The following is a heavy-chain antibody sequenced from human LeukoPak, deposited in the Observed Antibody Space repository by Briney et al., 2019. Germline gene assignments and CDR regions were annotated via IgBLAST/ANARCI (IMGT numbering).Heavy chain of an antibody. CDR1: GFTFSSYG. D-gene: IGHD3-16*01. CDR2: IWYDGSNK. J-gene: IGHJ6*02. Sequence: PGGSLRLSCAASGFTFSSYGMHWVRQAPGKGLEWVAVIWYDGSNKYYADSVKGRFTISRDNSKNTLYLQMNRLRAEDTAVYYCARERGFMPSHYYYGMDVWGQGTTVTVSS. CDR3: ARERGFMPSHYYYGMDV. V-gene: IGHV3-33*01.